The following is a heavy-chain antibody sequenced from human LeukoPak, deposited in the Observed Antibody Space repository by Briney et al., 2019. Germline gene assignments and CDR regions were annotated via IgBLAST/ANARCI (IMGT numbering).Heavy chain of an antibody. Sequence: PGGSLRLSCAASGFTFSSYSMNWVRQAPGKGLEWVSYISSSSSYTNYADSVKGRFTISRDNAKNSLYLQMNSLRAEDTAVYYCARVGDIVVVPAARPGEDWFDPWGQGTLVTVSS. CDR3: ARVGDIVVVPAARPGEDWFDP. J-gene: IGHJ5*02. CDR1: GFTFSSYS. CDR2: ISSSSSYT. D-gene: IGHD2-2*01. V-gene: IGHV3-21*05.